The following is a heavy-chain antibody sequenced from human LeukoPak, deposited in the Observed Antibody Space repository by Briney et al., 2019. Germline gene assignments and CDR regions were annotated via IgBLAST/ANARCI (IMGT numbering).Heavy chain of an antibody. Sequence: ASVKVSCKASGYTFTGYYMHWVRQAPGQGLEWMGWINPNSGGTNYAQKFRGRVTMTRDTSISTAYMELSRLRSDDTAVYYCARGDPAIDAFDIWGQGTMVTVSS. CDR2: INPNSGGT. CDR1: GYTFTGYY. J-gene: IGHJ3*02. V-gene: IGHV1-2*02. D-gene: IGHD2-2*01. CDR3: ARGDPAIDAFDI.